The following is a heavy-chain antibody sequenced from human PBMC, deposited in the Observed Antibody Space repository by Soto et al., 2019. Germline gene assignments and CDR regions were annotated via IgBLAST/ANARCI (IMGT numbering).Heavy chain of an antibody. V-gene: IGHV1-2*02. D-gene: IGHD6-19*01. CDR2: INPNSGGT. CDR3: ARDGSGSSGSNAFVI. CDR1: GYTFTGYY. J-gene: IGHJ3*02. Sequence: ASVKVSCKASGYTFTGYYMHWVRQAPGQGLEWMGWINPNSGGTNYAQKFQGRVTMTRDTSISTAYMELSRLRSDDTAVYYCARDGSGSSGSNAFVIWGQGTMVTVSS.